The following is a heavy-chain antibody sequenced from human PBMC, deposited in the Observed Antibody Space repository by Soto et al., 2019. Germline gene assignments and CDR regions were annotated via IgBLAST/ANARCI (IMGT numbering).Heavy chain of an antibody. CDR1: GGSISSSSYY. V-gene: IGHV4-39*01. J-gene: IGHJ5*02. Sequence: QLQLQESGPGLVKPSETLSLTCTVSGGSISSSSYYWGWIRQPPGKGLEWIGSIYYSGSTYYNPSLKSRVTISVDTSKNQFSLKLSSVTAADTAVYYCASGEFWSGYYTGIWFDPWGQGTLVTVSS. CDR2: IYYSGST. D-gene: IGHD3-3*01. CDR3: ASGEFWSGYYTGIWFDP.